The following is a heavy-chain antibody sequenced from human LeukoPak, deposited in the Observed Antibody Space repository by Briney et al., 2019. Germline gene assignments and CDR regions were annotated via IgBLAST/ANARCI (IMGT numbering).Heavy chain of an antibody. CDR2: MYYSGST. CDR1: GGSISSGDYY. V-gene: IGHV4-30-4*01. CDR3: ARPYYYDSRIDP. J-gene: IGHJ5*02. Sequence: SQTLSLTCTVSGGSISSGDYYWSWIRQPPVKSLEWIAYMYYSGSTYYNPSLKSRVTMSADTSKNQLSLKLSSVTAADTAVYYCARPYYYDSRIDPWGQRILVTVSS. D-gene: IGHD3-22*01.